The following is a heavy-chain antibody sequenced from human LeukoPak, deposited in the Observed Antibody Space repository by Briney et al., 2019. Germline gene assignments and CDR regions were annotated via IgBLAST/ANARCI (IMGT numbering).Heavy chain of an antibody. J-gene: IGHJ5*02. CDR3: ARVTWPDMGWFDP. CDR1: GGSISSSSYY. D-gene: IGHD2-15*01. Sequence: SETLSLTCTVSGGSISSSSYYWGWIRQPPGKGLEWIGSIYYSGSTYYNPSLKSRVTISVDTSKNQFSLKLSSVTAADTAVYYCARVTWPDMGWFDPWGQGTLVTVPS. CDR2: IYYSGST. V-gene: IGHV4-39*07.